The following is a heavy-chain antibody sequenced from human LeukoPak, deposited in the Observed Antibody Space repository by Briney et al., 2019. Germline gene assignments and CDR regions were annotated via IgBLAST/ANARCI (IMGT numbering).Heavy chain of an antibody. D-gene: IGHD5-18*01. CDR1: GFTFSNYG. J-gene: IGHJ4*02. Sequence: PGGPLRLACVASGFTFSNYGMYWVRQAPGKGLEWVAYIWYNGGRTYYTDSAKGRFTISRDNSKNTLYLEMNSLRAEDTAVYYCARDGGEYGSYGNYFDYWGQGTLVTVSS. V-gene: IGHV3-30*02. CDR3: ARDGGEYGSYGNYFDY. CDR2: IWYNGGRT.